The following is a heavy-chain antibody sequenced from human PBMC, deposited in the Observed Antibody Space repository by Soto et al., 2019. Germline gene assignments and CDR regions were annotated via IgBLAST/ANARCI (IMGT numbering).Heavy chain of an antibody. CDR3: ARQYGDTFSGWFDP. CDR2: IYYSGST. CDR1: GGSISSSSYY. Sequence: PSETLSLTCTVSGGSISSSSYYWGWIRQPPGKGLEWIGSIYYSGSTYYNPSLKSRVTISVDTSKNQFSLKLSSVTAADTAVYYCARQYGDTFSGWFDPWGQGTLVTVSS. V-gene: IGHV4-39*01. J-gene: IGHJ5*02. D-gene: IGHD4-17*01.